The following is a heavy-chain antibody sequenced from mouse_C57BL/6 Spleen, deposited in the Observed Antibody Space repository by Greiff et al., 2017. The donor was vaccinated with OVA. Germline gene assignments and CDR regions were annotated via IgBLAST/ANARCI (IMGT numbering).Heavy chain of an antibody. CDR1: GYTFTNYW. CDR2: IYPGGGYT. Sequence: VQLQQSGAELVRPGTSVKMSCKASGYTFTNYWIGWAKQRPGHGLEWIGDIYPGGGYTNYNEKFKGKATLTADKSSSTAYMQFSSLTSEDSAIDYCARSDYGSSHVFDYWGQGTTLTVSS. J-gene: IGHJ2*01. D-gene: IGHD1-1*01. CDR3: ARSDYGSSHVFDY. V-gene: IGHV1-63*01.